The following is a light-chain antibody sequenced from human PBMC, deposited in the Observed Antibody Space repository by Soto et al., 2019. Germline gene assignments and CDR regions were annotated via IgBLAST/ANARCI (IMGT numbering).Light chain of an antibody. CDR2: EVN. CDR1: SSDVGGYKY. V-gene: IGLV2-8*01. CDR3: SSYAGINNLGV. J-gene: IGLJ1*01. Sequence: ALTQPPSASGSPGQSVTISRTGTSSDVGGYKYVSWYQQHPGKAPILMIFEVNKRPSGVPDRFSGSKSGNTASLTVSGLQAEDEADYYCSSYAGINNLGVFGTGTKVTVL.